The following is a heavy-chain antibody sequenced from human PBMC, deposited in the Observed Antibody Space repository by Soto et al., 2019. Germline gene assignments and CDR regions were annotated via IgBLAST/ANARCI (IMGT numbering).Heavy chain of an antibody. V-gene: IGHV3-30-3*01. CDR1: GFTFSSYA. D-gene: IGHD3-9*01. Sequence: GGSLRLSCAASGFTFSSYAMHWVRQAPGKGLEWVAVISYDGSNKYYADSVKGRFTISRDNSKNTLYLQMNSLRAEDTAVYYCASDSSLFSLDYWGQGTLVTVSS. CDR2: ISYDGSNK. J-gene: IGHJ4*02. CDR3: ASDSSLFSLDY.